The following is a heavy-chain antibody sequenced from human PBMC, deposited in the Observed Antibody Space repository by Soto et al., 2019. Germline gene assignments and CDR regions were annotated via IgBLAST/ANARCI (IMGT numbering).Heavy chain of an antibody. CDR2: IYYSGRT. CDR1: GESISSSSYY. V-gene: IGHV4-39*01. Sequence: SETLSLTCIVSGESISSSSYYWGWIRQPPGKGLEWIGSIYYSGRTYYNPSFKSRVTISIDTSKNHFSLKLSSVTATDTAVYYCARQRTTVVTQAYFDHWGQGALVTVSS. J-gene: IGHJ4*02. CDR3: ARQRTTVVTQAYFDH. D-gene: IGHD2-21*02.